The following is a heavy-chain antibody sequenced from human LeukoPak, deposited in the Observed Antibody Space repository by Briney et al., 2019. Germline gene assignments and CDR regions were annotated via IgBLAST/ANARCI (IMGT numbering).Heavy chain of an antibody. Sequence: GGSLRLSCAASGFTFSSYSMTWVRQAQGKGREWVSSISSSSSYIYYADSVKGRFTISRDNAKNSLYLQMNSLRAEDTAVYYCARSTLLRIQDYWGQGTLVTVSS. V-gene: IGHV3-21*01. CDR3: ARSTLLRIQDY. D-gene: IGHD5-18*01. CDR1: GFTFSSYS. CDR2: ISSSSSYI. J-gene: IGHJ4*02.